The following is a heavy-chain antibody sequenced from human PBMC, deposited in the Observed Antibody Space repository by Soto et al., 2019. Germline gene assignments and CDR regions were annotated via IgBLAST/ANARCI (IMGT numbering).Heavy chain of an antibody. D-gene: IGHD3-3*02. CDR3: ARHSLALRKNNWFDP. J-gene: IGHJ5*02. Sequence: SETQSHTWTVAEDSFISSGFYWVWVLEPPGKGLEWIGSIFYLGSSYYNPSLKSRVTMSVDTSKNQFSLRLRSVTAADTALYFCARHSLALRKNNWFDPWGQGIMVTVSS. CDR1: EDSFISSGFY. CDR2: IFYLGSS. V-gene: IGHV4-39*01.